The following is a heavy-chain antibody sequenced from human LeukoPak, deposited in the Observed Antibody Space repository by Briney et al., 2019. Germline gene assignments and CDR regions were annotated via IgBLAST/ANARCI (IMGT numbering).Heavy chain of an antibody. CDR2: ISTSGGSS. CDR1: GFTFSSYA. CDR3: AIMHPYYDGSGYWVQ. V-gene: IGHV3-23*01. D-gene: IGHD3-22*01. J-gene: IGHJ4*02. Sequence: GGSLRLSCAASGFTFSSYAMSWVRQAPGKGLEWVSGISTSGGSSSYADSVKGRFTISRDNPRDTLYMQMNSLRAEDTALYYCAIMHPYYDGSGYWVQWGQGTLVTVSS.